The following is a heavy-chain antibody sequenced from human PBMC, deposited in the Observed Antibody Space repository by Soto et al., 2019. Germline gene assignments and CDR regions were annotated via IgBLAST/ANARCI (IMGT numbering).Heavy chain of an antibody. J-gene: IGHJ3*02. CDR3: ARGRGYCSSTSCWGAFDI. Sequence: GGSLRLSCAASGFTFSSYDMHWVRQATGKGLEWVSAIGTAGDTYYPGSVKGRFTISRENAKNSLYLQMNSLRAGDTGVYYCARGRGYCSSTSCWGAFDIWGQGTMVTVSS. D-gene: IGHD2-2*01. CDR2: IGTAGDT. V-gene: IGHV3-13*01. CDR1: GFTFSSYD.